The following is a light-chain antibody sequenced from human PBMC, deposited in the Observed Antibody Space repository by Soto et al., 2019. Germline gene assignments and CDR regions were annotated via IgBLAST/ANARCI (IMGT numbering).Light chain of an antibody. CDR1: SGSVSTSYH. CDR2: STN. V-gene: IGLV8-61*01. J-gene: IGLJ3*02. Sequence: QTVVTQEPSFSVSPVRTVTLTCGLSSGSVSTSYHPSWYQQTPGQAPRTLIYSTNTRSSGVPDRVSGSIVGNKAALTITGAPEDDESDYYCVLYMGSGIGVFGGGTKLTVL. CDR3: VLYMGSGIGV.